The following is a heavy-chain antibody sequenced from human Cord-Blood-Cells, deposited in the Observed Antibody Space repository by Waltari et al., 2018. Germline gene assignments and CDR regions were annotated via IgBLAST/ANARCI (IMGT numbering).Heavy chain of an antibody. CDR3: ASAWSIAARPESWYFDL. CDR1: GXXXXXXXXH. CDR2: IYYSGST. D-gene: IGHD6-6*01. Sequence: QLQLQESGPGLVKPSETXXXXXXXXGXXXXXXXXHXGXXRPPPGKGLEWIGGIYYSGSTYYNPSLKSRVTISVDTSKNQFSLKLSSVTAADTAAYYCASAWSIAARPESWYFDLWGRGTLVTVSS. V-gene: IGHV4-39*01. J-gene: IGHJ2*01.